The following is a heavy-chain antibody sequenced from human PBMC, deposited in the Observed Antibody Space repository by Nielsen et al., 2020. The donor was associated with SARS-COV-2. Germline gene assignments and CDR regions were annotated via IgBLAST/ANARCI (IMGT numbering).Heavy chain of an antibody. CDR1: GFTVSNNY. Sequence: GGSLRLSCAASGFTVSNNYMTWVRQAPGKGLEWVSVIYGGGSTYYADSVKGRFIISRANSKNTLYLQMNSLSVEDTAVYYCVREDVGGGYFDSWGQGTLVSVSS. CDR3: VREDVGGGYFDS. D-gene: IGHD2-15*01. J-gene: IGHJ4*02. V-gene: IGHV3-66*01. CDR2: IYGGGST.